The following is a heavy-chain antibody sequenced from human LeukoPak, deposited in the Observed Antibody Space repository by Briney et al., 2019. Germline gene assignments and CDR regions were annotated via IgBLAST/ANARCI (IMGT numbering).Heavy chain of an antibody. V-gene: IGHV1-46*01. D-gene: IGHD6-19*01. CDR2: INPSGGST. CDR1: GYTFTSYY. J-gene: IGHJ3*02. Sequence: ASVKVSCKASGYTFTSYYMHWVRQAPGQGLEWMGIINPSGGSTSYAQKFQGRVTMTRDTSTSTVYMELSSLRSEDTAVYYCARDRDPSGWTRNAFDIWGQGTMVTVSS. CDR3: ARDRDPSGWTRNAFDI.